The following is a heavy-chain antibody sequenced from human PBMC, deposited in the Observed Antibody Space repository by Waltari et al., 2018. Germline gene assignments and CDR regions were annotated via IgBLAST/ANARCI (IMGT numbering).Heavy chain of an antibody. J-gene: IGHJ4*02. CDR2: INHSGST. CDR3: ARVRSSSGIDY. CDR1: GGSFSGYY. Sequence: QVQLQQWGAGLLKPSETLSLTCAVYGGSFSGYYWSWIRQPPGKGLEWIGEINHSGSTNYNPSLKSRVTISVDTSKNQFALKLSSVTAADTAVYYCARVRSSSGIDYWGQGTLVTVSS. V-gene: IGHV4-34*01. D-gene: IGHD6-25*01.